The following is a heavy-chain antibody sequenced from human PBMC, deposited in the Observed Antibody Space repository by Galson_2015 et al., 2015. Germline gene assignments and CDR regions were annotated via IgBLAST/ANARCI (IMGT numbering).Heavy chain of an antibody. CDR1: GYTFTGYY. CDR2: INPNSGGT. J-gene: IGHJ6*03. Sequence: SVKVSCQASGYTFTGYYMHWVRQAPGQGLEWMGWINPNSGGTNYAQKFQGWVTMTRDTSISTAYMELSRLRSDDTAVYYCARGPRITIFGVVIGYYYMDVWGKGTTVTVSS. CDR3: ARGPRITIFGVVIGYYYMDV. D-gene: IGHD3-3*01. V-gene: IGHV1-2*04.